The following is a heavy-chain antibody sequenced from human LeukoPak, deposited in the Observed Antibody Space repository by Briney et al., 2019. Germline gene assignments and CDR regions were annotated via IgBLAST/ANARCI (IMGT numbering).Heavy chain of an antibody. CDR2: IYYSGST. CDR1: GGSISSSSYY. J-gene: IGHJ4*02. CDR3: ARSGFGELSDFDY. Sequence: SETLSLTCTVSGGSISSSSYYWGWIRQPPGKGLEWIGSIYYSGSTYYNPSLKSRVTISVDTSKNQFSLKLSSVTAADTAVYYCARSGFGELSDFDYWGQGTLVTVSS. D-gene: IGHD3-10*01. V-gene: IGHV4-39*01.